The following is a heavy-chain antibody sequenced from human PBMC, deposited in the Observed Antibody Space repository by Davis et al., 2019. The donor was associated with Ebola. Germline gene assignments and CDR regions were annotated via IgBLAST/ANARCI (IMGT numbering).Heavy chain of an antibody. Sequence: GESLKISCAASGFTFSSYWMSWVRQAPGKGLEWVANIKQDGSEKYYVDSVKGRFTISRDNAKNSLYLQMNSLRAEDTAVYYCAIVATRGRFDSWGQGTLVTVSS. CDR2: IKQDGSEK. D-gene: IGHD6-25*01. V-gene: IGHV3-7*01. J-gene: IGHJ4*02. CDR1: GFTFSSYW. CDR3: AIVATRGRFDS.